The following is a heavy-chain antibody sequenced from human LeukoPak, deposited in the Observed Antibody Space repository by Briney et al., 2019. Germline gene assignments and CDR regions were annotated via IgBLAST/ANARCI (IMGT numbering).Heavy chain of an antibody. J-gene: IGHJ3*02. CDR2: IHTSGST. CDR1: GGSISSGSYY. CDR3: AGGRIAVAGTGAFDI. Sequence: SQTLSLTCTVSGGSISSGSYYWSWIRQPAGKGLEWIGRIHTSGSTNYNPSLKSRVTISVDTSKNQFSLKLSSVTAADTAVYYCAGGRIAVAGTGAFDIWGQGTMVTVSS. D-gene: IGHD6-19*01. V-gene: IGHV4-61*02.